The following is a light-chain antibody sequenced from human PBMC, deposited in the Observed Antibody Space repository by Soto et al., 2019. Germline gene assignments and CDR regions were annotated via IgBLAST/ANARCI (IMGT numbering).Light chain of an antibody. V-gene: IGKV1-5*03. Sequence: DIPMTQSPSTLSASVGDRVTITCRASQSISSWLAWYQQKPGKAPKLLIYKASSLESGVPSRFSGSGSGTEFTLTISSLQPDDFATYYCQQYNSYVTFGQGTKVEIK. CDR2: KAS. J-gene: IGKJ1*01. CDR1: QSISSW. CDR3: QQYNSYVT.